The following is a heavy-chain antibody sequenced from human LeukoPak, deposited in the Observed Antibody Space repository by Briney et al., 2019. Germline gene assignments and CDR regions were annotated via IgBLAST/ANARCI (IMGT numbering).Heavy chain of an antibody. CDR2: ILYDGSNK. V-gene: IGHV3-30*02. CDR3: AKLTVVDTEIDY. D-gene: IGHD5-18*01. Sequence: GGSLRLSCAASGFTFSSYGMHWVRQAPGKGLERVAFILYDGSNKYYADSVKGRFTISRDNSKNTLYLQMNSLRAEDTAVYYCAKLTVVDTEIDYWGQGTLVTVSS. CDR1: GFTFSSYG. J-gene: IGHJ4*02.